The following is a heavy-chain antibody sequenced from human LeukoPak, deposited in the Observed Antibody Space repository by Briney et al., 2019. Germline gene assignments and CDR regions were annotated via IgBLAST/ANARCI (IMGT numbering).Heavy chain of an antibody. D-gene: IGHD1/OR15-1a*01. CDR1: GGSISSYG. J-gene: IGHJ6*03. Sequence: SVKVSCKASGGSISSYGISWVRQAPGQGLEWMGRIISVFGTANYAQKFQDRVTITADIASNTAYMELTSLTSEDTAVYFCAKQGGIRQGYMDVWGNGTTVTVSS. CDR3: AKQGGIRQGYMDV. V-gene: IGHV1-69*06. CDR2: IISVFGTA.